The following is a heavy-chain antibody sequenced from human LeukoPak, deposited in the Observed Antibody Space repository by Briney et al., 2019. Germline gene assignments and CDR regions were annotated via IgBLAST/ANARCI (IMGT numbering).Heavy chain of an antibody. CDR2: INPNSGGT. CDR3: ATRITMVRGVIPLFDP. D-gene: IGHD3-10*01. J-gene: IGHJ5*02. V-gene: IGHV1-2*02. Sequence: AASVKVSCKASGYTFTGYYMHWVRQAPRQGLEWMGWINPNSGGTNYAQMFQGRVTMTRDTSISTAFMELSRLRSDDTAVYYCATRITMVRGVIPLFDPWGQGTLVTVSS. CDR1: GYTFTGYY.